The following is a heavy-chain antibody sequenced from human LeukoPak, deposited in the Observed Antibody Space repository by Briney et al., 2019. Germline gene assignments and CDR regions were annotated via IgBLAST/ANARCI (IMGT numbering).Heavy chain of an antibody. CDR2: ISSSSIYI. CDR1: GFTVSRNY. J-gene: IGHJ4*02. D-gene: IGHD6-6*01. Sequence: PGGSLLLSCAASGFTVSRNYMSGVRQAPGKGLEWVSSISSSSIYIYYADSVKGRFTISRDNAKTSLYLQMNSLRAEDTAVYYCARRGDSSEIYDYWGQGTLVTVSS. V-gene: IGHV3-21*01. CDR3: ARRGDSSEIYDY.